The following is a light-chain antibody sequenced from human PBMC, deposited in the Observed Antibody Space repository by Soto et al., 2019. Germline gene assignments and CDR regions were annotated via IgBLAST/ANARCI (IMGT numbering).Light chain of an antibody. Sequence: LVLTQSPSASASLGASVKLTCTLSSGHSSYVIAWHQQQPEEGPRYLMKLNSDGSHTKGDGIPDRFSGSSSGAERSLTISSLQSEDEADYYCQTWGTGIVVFGGGTKLTVL. CDR2: LNSDGSH. V-gene: IGLV4-69*01. CDR3: QTWGTGIVV. J-gene: IGLJ2*01. CDR1: SGHSSYV.